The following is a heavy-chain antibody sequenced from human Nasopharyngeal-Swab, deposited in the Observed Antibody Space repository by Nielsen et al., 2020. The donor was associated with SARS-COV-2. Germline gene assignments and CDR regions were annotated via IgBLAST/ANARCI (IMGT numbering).Heavy chain of an antibody. V-gene: IGHV3-30*18. CDR1: GFTFSSYG. D-gene: IGHD3-10*01. CDR3: AKEAEGVYYYGSGSYDY. CDR2: ISYDGSNK. J-gene: IGHJ4*02. Sequence: GASLKISCAASGFTFSSYGMHWVRQAPGKGLEWVAVISYDGSNKYYADSVKGRFTISRDNSKNTLYLQMNSLRAEDTAVYYCAKEAEGVYYYGSGSYDYWGQGTLVTVSS.